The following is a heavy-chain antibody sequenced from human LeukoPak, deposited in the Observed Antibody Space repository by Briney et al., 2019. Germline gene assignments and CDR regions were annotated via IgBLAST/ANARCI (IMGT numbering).Heavy chain of an antibody. CDR1: GYTFTSYG. CDR2: ISAYNGNT. Sequence: ASVKVSCKASGYTFTSYGINWVRQAPGQGLEWMGWISAYNGNTNYAQKLQGRVTMTTDTSTSTAYMELRSLRSDDTAVYYCARSYSSSWLYYFDYWGQGTLVTVSS. CDR3: ARSYSSSWLYYFDY. J-gene: IGHJ4*02. V-gene: IGHV1-18*01. D-gene: IGHD6-13*01.